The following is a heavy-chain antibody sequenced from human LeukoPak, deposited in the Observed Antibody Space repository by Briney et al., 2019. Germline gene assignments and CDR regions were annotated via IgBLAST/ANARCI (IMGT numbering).Heavy chain of an antibody. J-gene: IGHJ4*02. D-gene: IGHD3-22*01. CDR3: AATPEFYYDSSAYYYFHY. CDR1: GFTFGTYA. CDR2: ISYDGSTT. Sequence: GGSLRLSCAASGFTFGTYAMHWVRQAPGKGLEWVAVISYDGSTTYYADSVKGRFTISRDNAKNSLYLQMNNLGAEDTAVYYCAATPEFYYDSSAYYYFHYWGQGTLVTVSS. V-gene: IGHV3-30*04.